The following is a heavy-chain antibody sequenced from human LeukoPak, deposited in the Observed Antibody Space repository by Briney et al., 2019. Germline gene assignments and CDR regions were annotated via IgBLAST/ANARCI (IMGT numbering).Heavy chain of an antibody. CDR3: ARKYLGKSDNWYFHFYGLDV. V-gene: IGHV1-2*02. Sequence: GASVKVSCKASGYTFTDYSIHWVRQAPGQGLEWMGSINPKSDVTNYAQKFQGRVTITRDTSISSGYMELTRLTSDDTAVYFCARKYLGKSDNWYFHFYGLDVWGQGTAVTVSS. D-gene: IGHD5-24*01. J-gene: IGHJ6*02. CDR1: GYTFTDYS. CDR2: INPKSDVT.